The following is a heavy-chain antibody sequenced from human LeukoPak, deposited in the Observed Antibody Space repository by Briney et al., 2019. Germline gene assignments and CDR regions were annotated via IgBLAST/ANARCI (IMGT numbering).Heavy chain of an antibody. Sequence: SETLSLTCAVYGGSFSGYYWSWIRQPPGKGLEWSGEINHSGSTNYNPSLKSRVTISVDTSKNQFSLKLSSVTAADTAVYYCARAQVQGEFDYWGQGTLVTVSS. CDR2: INHSGST. CDR1: GGSFSGYY. V-gene: IGHV4-34*01. D-gene: IGHD1-26*01. CDR3: ARAQVQGEFDY. J-gene: IGHJ4*02.